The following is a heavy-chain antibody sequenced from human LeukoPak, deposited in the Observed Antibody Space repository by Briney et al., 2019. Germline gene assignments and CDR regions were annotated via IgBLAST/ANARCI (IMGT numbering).Heavy chain of an antibody. J-gene: IGHJ4*02. CDR3: ARYRRDGYNCYFDY. CDR2: IKEDGSEK. Sequence: GGSLRLSCAASGFTFSSYWMSWVRQAPGKGLEWVASIKEDGSEKYYVDSVKGRFTISRDNAKNSLYLQMNSLRAEDTAVYYCARYRRDGYNCYFDYWGQRTLVTVSS. V-gene: IGHV3-7*01. D-gene: IGHD5-24*01. CDR1: GFTFSSYW.